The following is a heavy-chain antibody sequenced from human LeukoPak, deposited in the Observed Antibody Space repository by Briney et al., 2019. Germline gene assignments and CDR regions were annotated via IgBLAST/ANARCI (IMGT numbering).Heavy chain of an antibody. CDR3: ARAWRGSYSSGWYGLYYYYGMDV. V-gene: IGHV4-61*08. D-gene: IGHD6-19*01. J-gene: IGHJ6*02. Sequence: PSETLSLTCTVSGGSISSGDYYWSWIRQPPGKGLEWIGYIYYSGSTNYNPSLKSRDTISVDTSKNQFSLKLSSVTAADTAVYYCARAWRGSYSSGWYGLYYYYGMDVWGQGTTVTVSS. CDR1: GGSISSGDYY. CDR2: IYYSGST.